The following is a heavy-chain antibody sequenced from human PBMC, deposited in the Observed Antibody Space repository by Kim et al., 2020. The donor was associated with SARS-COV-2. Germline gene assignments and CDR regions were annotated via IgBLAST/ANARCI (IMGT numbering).Heavy chain of an antibody. V-gene: IGHV6-1*01. CDR3: VRDFFPRHKYFDF. D-gene: IGHD6-6*01. CDR1: GDTVSNNGVA. J-gene: IGHJ2*01. Sequence: SQTLSLTCDISGDTVSNNGVAWNWIRQSPSRGFEWLGRTYYRTDWSHDYAESVRGRITVTADTSKNQLSLQLRSVTPEDTAVYFCVRDFFPRHKYFDFWG. CDR2: TYYRTDWSH.